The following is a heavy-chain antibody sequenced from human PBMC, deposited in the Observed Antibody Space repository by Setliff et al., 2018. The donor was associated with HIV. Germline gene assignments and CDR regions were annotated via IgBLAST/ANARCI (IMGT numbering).Heavy chain of an antibody. J-gene: IGHJ6*03. CDR3: ARGATLLPGYSDRWEYFYMDV. Sequence: PSETLSLTCAVYGGSFSEYYWSWIRQSPGKGLEWIGEINHSGSTHYNPPLKSRATISVDTSKNQFSLRLNSVTAADTAVYYCARGATLLPGYSDRWEYFYMDVWGKGTTVTVPS. V-gene: IGHV4-34*01. CDR2: INHSGST. CDR1: GGSFSEYY. D-gene: IGHD5-12*01.